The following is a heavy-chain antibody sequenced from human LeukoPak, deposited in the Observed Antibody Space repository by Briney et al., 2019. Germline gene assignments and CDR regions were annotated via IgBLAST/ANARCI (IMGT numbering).Heavy chain of an antibody. J-gene: IGHJ4*02. CDR3: ARGGLTAGFDY. CDR1: GFTLTTSW. CDR2: INREGSQI. V-gene: IGHV3-7*01. Sequence: GGSLRLSYAASGFTLTTSWMTWVRQAPGKGLEWVTNINREGSQIDYMDSVKGRFTISRVSANNALYLQMNSLRAEDTAVYYCARGGLTAGFDYWGQGTLVTVSS.